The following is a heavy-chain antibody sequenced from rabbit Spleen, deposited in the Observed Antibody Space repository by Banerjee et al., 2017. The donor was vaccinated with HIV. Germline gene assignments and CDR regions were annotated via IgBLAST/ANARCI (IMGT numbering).Heavy chain of an antibody. V-gene: IGHV1S40*01. J-gene: IGHJ4*01. Sequence: QSLEESGGGLVKPGASLTLTCKASGFSFSGSDHMCWVRQAPGKGLEWISCIAGSSSGFTYSATWAKGRFTCSKTSSTTVTLQMTSLTAADTATYFCARGSAAMTMVITGYYLSLWGQGTLVTVS. CDR1: GFSFSGSDH. D-gene: IGHD2-1*01. CDR3: ARGSAAMTMVITGYYLSL. CDR2: IAGSSSGFT.